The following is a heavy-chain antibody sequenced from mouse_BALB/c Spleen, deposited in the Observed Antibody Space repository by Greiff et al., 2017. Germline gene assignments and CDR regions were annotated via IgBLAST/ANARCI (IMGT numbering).Heavy chain of an antibody. CDR2: IRLKSNNYAT. CDR3: TRMIYYGYDDGYYAMDY. V-gene: IGHV6-6*02. CDR1: GFTFSNYW. D-gene: IGHD2-2*01. Sequence: EVKLEESGGGLVQPGGSMKLSCVASGFTFSNYWMNWVRQSPEKGLEWVAEIRLKSNNYATHYAESVKGRFTISRDDSKSSVYLQMNNLRAEDTGIYYCTRMIYYGYDDGYYAMDYWGQGTSVTVSS. J-gene: IGHJ4*01.